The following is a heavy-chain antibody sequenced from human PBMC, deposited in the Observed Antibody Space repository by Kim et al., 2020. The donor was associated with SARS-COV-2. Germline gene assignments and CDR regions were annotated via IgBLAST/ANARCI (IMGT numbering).Heavy chain of an antibody. CDR3: TSGYCSGGTCYPQFDP. Sequence: GGSLRLSCAASGFTLSGTATHWVRQASGKGLEWVGRIKSKGNTYATAYGASVKARFTISRDDSENTAYLQMNSLKAEDTAVYYCTSGYCSGGTCYPQFDPWGQGTLVTVSS. CDR2: IKSKGNTYAT. D-gene: IGHD2-15*01. J-gene: IGHJ5*02. V-gene: IGHV3-73*01. CDR1: GFTLSGTA.